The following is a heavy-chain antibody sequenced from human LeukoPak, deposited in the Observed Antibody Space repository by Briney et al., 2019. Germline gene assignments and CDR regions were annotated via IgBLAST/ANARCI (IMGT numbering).Heavy chain of an antibody. J-gene: IGHJ4*02. CDR2: ISSNGGST. Sequence: PGGSLRLSCAASGFTFTSYAMHWVRQAPGKGLEYVSLISSNGGSTYYANSVKGRFTISRDNSKNTLYLQMGSLGAEDMAVYYCARDACSSTRCYALDHWGQGTLVTVSS. CDR1: GFTFTSYA. V-gene: IGHV3-64*01. CDR3: ARDACSSTRCYALDH. D-gene: IGHD2-2*01.